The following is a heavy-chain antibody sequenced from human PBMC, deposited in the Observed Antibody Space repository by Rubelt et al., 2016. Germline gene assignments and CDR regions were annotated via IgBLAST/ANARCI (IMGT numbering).Heavy chain of an antibody. Sequence: VQLVESGGGVIQPGGSLRLSCAASGFIFTNYYMSWIRQAPGKGLEWISYISIDGTAIHYADSVKGRFTISRDNAKNSLYWQMNSLRVEDTAMYYCARGLDESWGQGTLVTVSS. CDR3: ARGLDES. D-gene: IGHD3/OR15-3a*01. CDR1: GFIFTNYY. J-gene: IGHJ5*02. CDR2: ISIDGTAI. V-gene: IGHV3-11*01.